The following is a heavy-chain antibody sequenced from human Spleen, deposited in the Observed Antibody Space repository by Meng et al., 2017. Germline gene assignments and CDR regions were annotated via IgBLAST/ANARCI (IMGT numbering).Heavy chain of an antibody. Sequence: QVTLQQWGPGRVKPSQTLSLTCTVSGGSISSGGYYWSWIRQHPGKGLEWIGYIYYSGSTYYNPSLKSLVTISVDTSKNQFSLKLSSVTAADTAVYYCASGSGSGWYYFDNWGQGTLVTVSS. J-gene: IGHJ4*02. CDR2: IYYSGST. V-gene: IGHV4-31*01. D-gene: IGHD6-19*01. CDR1: GGSISSGGYY. CDR3: ASGSGSGWYYFDN.